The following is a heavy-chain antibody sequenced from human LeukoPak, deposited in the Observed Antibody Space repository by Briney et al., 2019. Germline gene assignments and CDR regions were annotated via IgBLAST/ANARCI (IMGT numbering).Heavy chain of an antibody. J-gene: IGHJ4*02. CDR3: ASQRDGASDY. CDR1: GFTFSNFW. D-gene: IGHD1-26*01. CDR2: IKQDGSEK. V-gene: IGHV3-7*01. Sequence: PGGSLRLSCAASGFTFSNFWMTWVRQAPGKGLEWVGSIKQDGSEKYYVDSVKGRFTFSRDNGKNSVYLQMSSLRADDTAVCYCASQRDGASDYWGQGTLVTVSS.